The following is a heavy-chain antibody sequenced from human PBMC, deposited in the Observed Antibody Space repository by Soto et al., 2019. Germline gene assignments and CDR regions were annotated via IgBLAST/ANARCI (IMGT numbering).Heavy chain of an antibody. Sequence: GGSLRLSCAASGFTFSSYGMHWVRQAPGKGLEWVAVISYDGSNKYYADSVKGRFTISRDNSKNTLYLQMNSLRAEDTAVYYCAKDPYEYSSSGVVGYFDYWGQGTLVTVSS. CDR1: GFTFSSYG. D-gene: IGHD6-6*01. J-gene: IGHJ4*02. CDR2: ISYDGSNK. CDR3: AKDPYEYSSSGVVGYFDY. V-gene: IGHV3-30*18.